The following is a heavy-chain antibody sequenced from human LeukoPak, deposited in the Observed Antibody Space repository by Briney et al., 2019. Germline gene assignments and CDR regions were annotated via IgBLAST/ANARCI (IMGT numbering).Heavy chain of an antibody. CDR1: GYTFTSYG. CDR3: ARAAVLLWFGERGDWFDP. V-gene: IGHV1-18*01. J-gene: IGHJ5*02. CDR2: ISAYNGNT. Sequence: LWASVKVSCKASGYTFTSYGISWVRQAPGQGLEWMGWISAYNGNTNYAQKLQGRVTMTTDTSTSTAYMELRSLRSDDTAVYYCARAAVLLWFGERGDWFDPWGQGTLVTVSS. D-gene: IGHD3-10*01.